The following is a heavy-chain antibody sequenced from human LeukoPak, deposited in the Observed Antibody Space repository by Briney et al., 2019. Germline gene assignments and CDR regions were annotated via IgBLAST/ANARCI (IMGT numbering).Heavy chain of an antibody. V-gene: IGHV4-39*02. CDR3: ARDNSGWYGYFDY. D-gene: IGHD6-19*01. CDR1: GVSISSSSYY. CDR2: FYYSGTP. J-gene: IGHJ4*02. Sequence: PSETLSLTCTVSGVSISSSSYYWGWIRQTPGKGLEWIGNFYYSGTPYYNPSLESRVTMSVDTSKNQFSLKLTSVTAADTAVYYCARDNSGWYGYFDYWGQGTLVTVSS.